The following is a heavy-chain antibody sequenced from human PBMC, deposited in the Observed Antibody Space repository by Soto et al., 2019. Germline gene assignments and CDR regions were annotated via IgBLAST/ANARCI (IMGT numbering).Heavy chain of an antibody. CDR3: ASARPAPGTTYGMDV. CDR2: IKQDGSEK. J-gene: IGHJ6*02. D-gene: IGHD1-1*01. Sequence: GGSLRLSCAASGFTFSSYWMSWVRQAPGKGLEWVANIKQDGSEKYYVDSVKGRFTISRDNAKNSLYLQMNSLRAEDTAVYYCASARPAPGTTYGMDVWGQGTTVTVSS. CDR1: GFTFSSYW. V-gene: IGHV3-7*01.